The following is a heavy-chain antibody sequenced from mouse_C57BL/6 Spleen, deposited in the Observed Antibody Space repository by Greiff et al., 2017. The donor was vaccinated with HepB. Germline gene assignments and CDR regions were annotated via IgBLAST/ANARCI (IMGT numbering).Heavy chain of an antibody. D-gene: IGHD2-4*01. Sequence: VKLVESGPGLVQPSQSLSITCTVSGFSLTSYGVHWVRQSPGKGLEWLGVIWRGGSTDYNAAFMSRLSITKDNSKSQVFFKMNSLQADDTAIYYCAKNGDYGIYYAMDYWGQGTSVTVSS. V-gene: IGHV2-5*01. CDR1: GFSLTSYG. CDR3: AKNGDYGIYYAMDY. J-gene: IGHJ4*01. CDR2: IWRGGST.